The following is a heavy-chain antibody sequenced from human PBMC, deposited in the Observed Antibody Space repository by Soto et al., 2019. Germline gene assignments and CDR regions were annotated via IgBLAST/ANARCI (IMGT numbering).Heavy chain of an antibody. D-gene: IGHD3-22*01. Sequence: QVQLVQSGAEVKKPGSSVKVSCKASGGTFSSYAISWVRQAPGQGLEWMGGIIPIFGTANYAQKFQGRVTITADKSTSTAYMELSSLRSEDTAVYYCAGLYYYDSSGYYYRYYYYYGMDVWGQGTTVTVSS. CDR3: AGLYYYDSSGYYYRYYYYYGMDV. CDR1: GGTFSSYA. J-gene: IGHJ6*02. CDR2: IIPIFGTA. V-gene: IGHV1-69*06.